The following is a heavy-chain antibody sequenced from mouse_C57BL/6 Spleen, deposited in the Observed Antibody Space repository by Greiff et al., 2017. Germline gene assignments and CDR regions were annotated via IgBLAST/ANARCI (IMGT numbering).Heavy chain of an antibody. CDR1: GFTFTDYY. Sequence: EVQLVESGGGLVQPGGSLSLSCAASGFTFTDYYMSWVRQPPGKALEWLGFIRNKANGYTTEYSASVKGRFTISRDNSQSILYLQMNALRAEDSATYYCASYYSNYGGAMDDWGQGTSVTVSS. CDR3: ASYYSNYGGAMDD. D-gene: IGHD2-5*01. J-gene: IGHJ4*01. CDR2: IRNKANGYTT. V-gene: IGHV7-3*01.